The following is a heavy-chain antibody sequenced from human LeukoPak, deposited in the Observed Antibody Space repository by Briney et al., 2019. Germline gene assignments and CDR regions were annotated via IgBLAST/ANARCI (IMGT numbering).Heavy chain of an antibody. CDR3: ARDRGYFDN. CDR2: ITSSSNYI. V-gene: IGHV3-21*01. Sequence: PGGSLRLSCAASVFTFCLYSMNWVRQAPGKGLEWLSSITSSSNYIYYADSVKGRFTISRDNVQNSLYLQMNSLRAEDTTMYYCARDRGYFDNWGQGTLVTVSS. CDR1: VFTFCLYS. J-gene: IGHJ4*02.